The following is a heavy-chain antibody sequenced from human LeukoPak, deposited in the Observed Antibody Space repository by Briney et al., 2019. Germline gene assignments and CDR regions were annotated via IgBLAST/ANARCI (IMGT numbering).Heavy chain of an antibody. CDR3: ARKAGIAAAGNYFDY. CDR2: IYSSGNT. Sequence: GGSLRLSCAASGFTASSNYMTWVRQAPGKGLEWVSIIYSSGNTYYTDSVKGRFTISRDNAKSTLYLQMNSLRAEDTAVYYCARKAGIAAAGNYFDYWGQGTLVTVSS. D-gene: IGHD6-13*01. CDR1: GFTASSNY. V-gene: IGHV3-53*01. J-gene: IGHJ4*02.